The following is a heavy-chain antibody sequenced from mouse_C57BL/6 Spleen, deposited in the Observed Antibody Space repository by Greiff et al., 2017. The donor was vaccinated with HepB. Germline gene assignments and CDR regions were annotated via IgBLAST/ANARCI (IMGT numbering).Heavy chain of an antibody. Sequence: QVQLQQPGAELVRPGSSVKLSCKASGYTFTSYWMHWVKQRPIQGLEWIGNIDPSDSDTHYNQKFKDKATLTVDKSSSTAYMQLSSLTSEDSAVYYCARSSYYYGSSYAWFAYWGQGTLVTVSA. D-gene: IGHD1-1*01. CDR3: ARSSYYYGSSYAWFAY. CDR2: IDPSDSDT. J-gene: IGHJ3*01. CDR1: GYTFTSYW. V-gene: IGHV1-52*01.